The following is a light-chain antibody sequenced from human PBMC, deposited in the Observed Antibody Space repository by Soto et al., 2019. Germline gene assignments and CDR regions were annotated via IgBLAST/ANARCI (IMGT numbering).Light chain of an antibody. CDR1: QSTNNY. CDR3: QQSFKTPLT. J-gene: IGKJ4*01. CDR2: ATS. Sequence: IQRTQSPPSLSASVGDRVIITCRASQSTNNYVNWYQQKPGKAPKLLIYATSILQGGVPPRFSGSGSETDYTLTITSLQPEDFGTYYCQQSFKTPLTFGAGTNVEIK. V-gene: IGKV1-39*01.